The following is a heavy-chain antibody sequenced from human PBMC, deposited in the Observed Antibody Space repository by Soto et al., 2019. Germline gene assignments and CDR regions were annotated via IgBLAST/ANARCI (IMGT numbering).Heavy chain of an antibody. CDR1: GYSISSGYY. CDR3: ARVEQQLVDWFDP. Sequence: SETLSLTCAVSGYSISSGYYWGWIRQPPGKGLEWIGSIYHSGSTYYNPSLKSRDTISVDTSRNQCSMKLSSVTAADTAVYYCARVEQQLVDWFDPWGQGTLVTAPQ. D-gene: IGHD6-13*01. CDR2: IYHSGST. J-gene: IGHJ5*02. V-gene: IGHV4-38-2*01.